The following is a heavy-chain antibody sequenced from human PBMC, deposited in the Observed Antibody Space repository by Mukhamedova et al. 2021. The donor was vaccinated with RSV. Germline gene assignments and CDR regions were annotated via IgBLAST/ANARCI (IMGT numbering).Heavy chain of an antibody. CDR2: ISYDGSNK. D-gene: IGHD3-10*01. CDR1: SSYA. CDR3: ARGRFGELFNAFDI. J-gene: IGHJ3*02. Sequence: SSYAMHWVRQAPGKGLEWVAVISYDGSNKYYADSVKGRFTISRDNSKNTLYLHMNSLRAEDTAVYYCARGRFGELFNAFDIWGQ. V-gene: IGHV3-30*04.